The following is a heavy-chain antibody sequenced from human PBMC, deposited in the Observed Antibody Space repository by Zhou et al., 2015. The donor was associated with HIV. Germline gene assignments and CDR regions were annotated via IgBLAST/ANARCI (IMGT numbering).Heavy chain of an antibody. CDR3: ARGSYYDSSGYLDY. CDR2: ISSSGSTI. CDR1: GFDLSRHG. V-gene: IGHV3-48*04. D-gene: IGHD3-22*01. J-gene: IGHJ4*02. Sequence: VQLVESGGGVVQPGRSLRLSCEASGFDLSRHGMHWVRQAPGKGLEWVSYISSSGSTIYYADSVKGRFTISRDNAKNSLYLQMNSLRAEDTAVYYCARGSYYDSSGYLDYWGQGTLVTVSS.